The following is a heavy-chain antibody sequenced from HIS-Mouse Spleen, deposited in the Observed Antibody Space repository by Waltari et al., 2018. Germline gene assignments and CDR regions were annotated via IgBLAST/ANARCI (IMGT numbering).Heavy chain of an antibody. Sequence: QVTLRESGPALVKPTQTLTLTCTFSGFSLSTSGMCVSWIRQPQGKALEWLARIDWDDDKYYSTSLKTRLTISKETSKNQVVLTMTNMDPVDTATYYCARIAEGYTSGWYAFDYWGQGTLVTVSS. J-gene: IGHJ4*02. D-gene: IGHD6-19*01. CDR2: IDWDDDK. V-gene: IGHV2-70*15. CDR3: ARIAEGYTSGWYAFDY. CDR1: GFSLSTSGMC.